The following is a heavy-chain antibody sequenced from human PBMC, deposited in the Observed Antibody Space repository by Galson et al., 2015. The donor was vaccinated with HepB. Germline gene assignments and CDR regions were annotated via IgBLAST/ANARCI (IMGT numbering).Heavy chain of an antibody. CDR2: INPSGGST. V-gene: IGHV1-46*03. J-gene: IGHJ4*02. CDR3: ARGDDYGDYDGTSVIDY. CDR1: GYTFTSYY. Sequence: SVKVSCKASGYTFTSYYMHWVRQAPGQGLEWMGIINPSGGSTSYAQKFQGRVTMTRDTSTSTVYMELSSLRSENTAVYYCARGDDYGDYDGTSVIDYWGQGTLVTVSS. D-gene: IGHD4-17*01.